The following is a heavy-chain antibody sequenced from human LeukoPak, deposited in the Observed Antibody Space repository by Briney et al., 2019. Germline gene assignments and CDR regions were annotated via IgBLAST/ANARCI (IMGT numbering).Heavy chain of an antibody. CDR1: GGSISSYY. CDR3: VRRHYDSTGRDFDY. D-gene: IGHD3-22*01. Sequence: SETLSLTCTVSGGSISSYYWSWIRQPAGKGLEWIGRIYASGSTNYNPSLESRVTISVDTSRNQFSLKLRSVTAADTAVYYCVRRHYDSTGRDFDYWGRGTLVTVSS. CDR2: IYASGST. J-gene: IGHJ4*02. V-gene: IGHV4-4*07.